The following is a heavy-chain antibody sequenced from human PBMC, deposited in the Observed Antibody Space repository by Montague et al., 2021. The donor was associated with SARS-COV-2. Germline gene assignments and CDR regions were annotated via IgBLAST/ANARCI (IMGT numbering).Heavy chain of an antibody. Sequence: SEILSLTCTVSGGSISTSYYWGWIRQPPGKGLEWIGSIYYSGSTYYNPSLKSRVTISVDTSKNQFSLKLSSVTAADTAVYYCARDATVTTFYYYGMDDWGQGTTVTVSS. CDR1: GGSISTSYY. D-gene: IGHD4-17*01. CDR2: IYYSGST. J-gene: IGHJ6*02. CDR3: ARDATVTTFYYYGMDD. V-gene: IGHV4-39*07.